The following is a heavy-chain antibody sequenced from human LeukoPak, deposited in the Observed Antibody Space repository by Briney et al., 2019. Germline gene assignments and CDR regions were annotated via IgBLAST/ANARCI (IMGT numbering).Heavy chain of an antibody. CDR1: GYTFTSYY. D-gene: IGHD5-18*01. J-gene: IGHJ4*02. Sequence: ASVKVSCKASGYTFTSYYMHWVRQAPGQGLEWMGWINPNSGGTNYAQKFQGWVTMTRDTSISTAYMELSRLRSDDTAVYYCARDGRYRYGPLDYWGQGTLVTVSS. CDR2: INPNSGGT. V-gene: IGHV1-2*04. CDR3: ARDGRYRYGPLDY.